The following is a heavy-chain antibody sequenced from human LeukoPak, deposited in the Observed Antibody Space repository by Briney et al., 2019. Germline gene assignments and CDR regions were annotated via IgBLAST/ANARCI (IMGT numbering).Heavy chain of an antibody. V-gene: IGHV1-18*01. J-gene: IGHJ4*02. CDR1: GYIFVKFG. D-gene: IGHD3-22*01. CDR3: ARDSSAYTRHFDY. Sequence: ASVKVSSKASGYIFVKFGISWVREAPRQGLEGVGWISAYNGNTNYAQKFRGRVTMTTDTSTNTAYMELRNLGSDDTAMYFCARDSSAYTRHFDYWGQGSLVTVSS. CDR2: ISAYNGNT.